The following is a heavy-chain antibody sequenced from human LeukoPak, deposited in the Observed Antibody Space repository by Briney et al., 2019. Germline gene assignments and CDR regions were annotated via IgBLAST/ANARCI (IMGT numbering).Heavy chain of an antibody. Sequence: PSETLSLTCAVSGYSISSSNWWGWIRQPPGKGLEWIGYIYYSGSTYYNPPLKSRVTMSVDTSKNQFSLKLSSVTAVDTAVYYCARKEGHQNVFDYWGQGTLVTVSS. J-gene: IGHJ4*02. V-gene: IGHV4-28*01. CDR1: GYSISSSNW. CDR3: ARKEGHQNVFDY. CDR2: IYYSGST. D-gene: IGHD1-1*01.